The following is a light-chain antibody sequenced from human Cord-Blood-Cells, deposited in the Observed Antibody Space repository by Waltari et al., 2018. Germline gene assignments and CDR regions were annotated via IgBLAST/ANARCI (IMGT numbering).Light chain of an antibody. CDR3: AAWDDSLNGPV. CDR1: SSHIGRNT. V-gene: IGLV1-44*01. Sequence: QSVLTQPPSASGTPGQRVTISCSVSSSHIGRNTVNCYQQLPGTAPKLLIYSNNQRPSGVPDRFSGSKSGTSASLAISGLQSEDEADYYCAAWDDSLNGPVFGGGTKLTVL. CDR2: SNN. J-gene: IGLJ2*01.